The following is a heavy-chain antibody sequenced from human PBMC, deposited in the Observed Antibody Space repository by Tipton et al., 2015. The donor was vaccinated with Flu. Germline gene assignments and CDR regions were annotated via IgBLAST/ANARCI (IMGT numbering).Heavy chain of an antibody. D-gene: IGHD6-6*01. CDR1: YNSINTYS. Sequence: GLVKPSETLSLTCTVSYNSINTYSWTWIRQPPGKGLEWLGSISYSGITDYNPSLKRRATISRDTSKNQFSLNLVSVTAADTAVYFCARGSISISSLPFDAWGQGTLVTVSS. V-gene: IGHV4-59*12. CDR2: ISYSGIT. CDR3: ARGSISISSLPFDA. J-gene: IGHJ4*02.